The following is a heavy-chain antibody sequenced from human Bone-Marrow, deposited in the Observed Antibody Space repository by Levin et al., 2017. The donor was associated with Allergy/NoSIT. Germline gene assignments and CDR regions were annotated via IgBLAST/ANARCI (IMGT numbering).Heavy chain of an antibody. CDR1: GFTFRTYG. V-gene: IGHV3-30*18. Sequence: PGGSLRLSCAASGFTFRTYGMHWVRQAPDKGLEWVAFISYDESVKYHADSVQGRFTISRDNSKNTLSLQMNSVRAEDTAVYYCAKEGTSGWYPHDAFDIWGQGTMVTVSS. CDR2: ISYDESVK. D-gene: IGHD6-19*01. J-gene: IGHJ3*02. CDR3: AKEGTSGWYPHDAFDI.